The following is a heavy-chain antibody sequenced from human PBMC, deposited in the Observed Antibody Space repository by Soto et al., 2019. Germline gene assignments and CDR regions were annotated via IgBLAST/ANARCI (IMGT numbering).Heavy chain of an antibody. D-gene: IGHD3-22*01. J-gene: IGHJ5*02. CDR3: ARDRRHYYESSVYYWWWFDP. CDR1: GYTFTSYG. Sequence: QVQLVQSGAAVKKPGASVQVSCKDSGYTFTSYGISWVRQAPGQWLEWMGWISAYNGNTNYAQKLQGRVTMTTDTCTSTAYMELRSLRSDDTAVYYCARDRRHYYESSVYYWWWFDPGGQGTLVTVSS. CDR2: ISAYNGNT. V-gene: IGHV1-18*01.